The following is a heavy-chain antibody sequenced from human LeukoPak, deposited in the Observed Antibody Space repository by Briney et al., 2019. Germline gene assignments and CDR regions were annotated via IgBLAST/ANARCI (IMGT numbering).Heavy chain of an antibody. CDR3: ARGRLDYDILTGYYPYYFDY. D-gene: IGHD3-9*01. V-gene: IGHV4-34*01. Sequence: PSETLSLTCSVYSGSFSGYYWSWIRQPPGKGLEWIGEINHSVGTNYNPSLKSRVTMSLDTSKNQFSLKLSSVTAADTAVYYCARGRLDYDILTGYYPYYFDYWGQGTLVTVSS. J-gene: IGHJ4*02. CDR1: SGSFSGYY. CDR2: INHSVGT.